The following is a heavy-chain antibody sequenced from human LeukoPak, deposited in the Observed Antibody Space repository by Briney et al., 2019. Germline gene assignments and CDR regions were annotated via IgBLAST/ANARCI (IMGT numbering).Heavy chain of an antibody. J-gene: IGHJ5*02. Sequence: SETLSLTCTVSGGSISSSSYYWGWIRQPPGKGLEWIGSIYYSGSTYYNPSLKSRVTISVDTSKNQFSLKLSSVTAADTAVYYCARQGSGYSYNFNWFDPWGQGTLVTVSS. CDR2: IYYSGST. CDR3: ARQGSGYSYNFNWFDP. CDR1: GGSISSSSYY. D-gene: IGHD3-22*01. V-gene: IGHV4-39*01.